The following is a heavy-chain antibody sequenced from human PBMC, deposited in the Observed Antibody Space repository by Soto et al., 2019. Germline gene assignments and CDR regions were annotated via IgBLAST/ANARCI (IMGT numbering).Heavy chain of an antibody. D-gene: IGHD3-3*01. Sequence: SETLSLTCTVSGGSISSYYWSWIRQPPGKGLEWIGYIYYSGSTNYNPSLKRRVTMSVDTSKNQFSLKLSSVTAEDTAVYYCARGIPRITIFGVVIWYGMDVWGQGTTVTVSS. CDR3: ARGIPRITIFGVVIWYGMDV. J-gene: IGHJ6*02. V-gene: IGHV4-59*01. CDR2: IYYSGST. CDR1: GGSISSYY.